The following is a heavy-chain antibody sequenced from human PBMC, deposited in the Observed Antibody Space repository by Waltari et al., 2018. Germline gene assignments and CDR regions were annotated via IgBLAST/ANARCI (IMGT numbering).Heavy chain of an antibody. V-gene: IGHV1-69*08. CDR3: AREERSNDHYYYYYGMDV. CDR1: GGTFSSYT. D-gene: IGHD1-1*01. CDR2: IIPSLGIA. J-gene: IGHJ6*02. Sequence: QVQLVQSGAEVKKPGSSVKVSCKASGGTFSSYTISWVRQAPGQGLEWMGRIIPSLGIANYAQKFQGRVTITADKSTSTAYMELSSLRSEDTAVYYCAREERSNDHYYYYYGMDVWGQGTTVTVSS.